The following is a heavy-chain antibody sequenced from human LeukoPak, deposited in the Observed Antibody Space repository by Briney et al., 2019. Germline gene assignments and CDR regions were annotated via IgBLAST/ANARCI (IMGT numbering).Heavy chain of an antibody. J-gene: IGHJ4*02. V-gene: IGHV3-33*08. CDR2: IWYDGSNK. CDR3: ARDFAPYCGGDCYSVYYFDY. D-gene: IGHD2-21*02. Sequence: GGSLRLSCAASGFTFSSYAMHWVRQAPGKGLEWVAVIWYDGSNKYYADSVKGRFTISRDNSKNTLYLQMNSLRAEDTAVYYCARDFAPYCGGDCYSVYYFDYWGQGTLVTVSS. CDR1: GFTFSSYA.